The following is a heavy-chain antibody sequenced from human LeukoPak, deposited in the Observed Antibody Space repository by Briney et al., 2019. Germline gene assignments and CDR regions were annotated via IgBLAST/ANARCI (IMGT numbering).Heavy chain of an antibody. J-gene: IGHJ4*02. CDR2: IYYSGST. D-gene: IGHD6-13*01. Sequence: SETLSLTCTVSGGSISSSSYYWGWIRQPPGKGLEWIGSIYYSGSTYYNPSLKSRVTISVDTSKNQFSLKLSSVTAADTAVYYCARGKRGYSSSWYDYWGQGTLVTVSS. V-gene: IGHV4-39*01. CDR1: GGSISSSSYY. CDR3: ARGKRGYSSSWYDY.